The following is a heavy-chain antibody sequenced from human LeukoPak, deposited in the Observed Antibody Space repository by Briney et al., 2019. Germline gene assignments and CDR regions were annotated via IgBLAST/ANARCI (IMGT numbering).Heavy chain of an antibody. Sequence: GGSLRLSCAASGFTFSSYSLTWVRQVPGKGLEWVSSISSRSSDIYYADLVKGRFTISRDNAKNSLYLQMNSLRVEDTAVYYCVRDSGYFDCWGRGTLVTVSS. J-gene: IGHJ4*02. CDR1: GFTFSSYS. V-gene: IGHV3-21*01. D-gene: IGHD3-9*01. CDR2: ISSRSSDI. CDR3: VRDSGYFDC.